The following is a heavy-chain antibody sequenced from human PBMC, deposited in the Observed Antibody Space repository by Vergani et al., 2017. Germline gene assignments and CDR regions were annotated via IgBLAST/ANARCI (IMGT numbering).Heavy chain of an antibody. D-gene: IGHD6-13*01. CDR2: ISWDGGST. CDR3: ARDRKIAAAGTGWFDP. Sequence: EVQLVESGGVVVQPGGSLRLSCAASGFTFDDYTMHWVRQAPGKGLEWVSLISWDGGSTYYADSVKGRFTISRDNSKNSLYLQMNSLRAEDTAVYYCARDRKIAAAGTGWFDPWGQGTLVTVSS. CDR1: GFTFDDYT. J-gene: IGHJ5*02. V-gene: IGHV3-43*01.